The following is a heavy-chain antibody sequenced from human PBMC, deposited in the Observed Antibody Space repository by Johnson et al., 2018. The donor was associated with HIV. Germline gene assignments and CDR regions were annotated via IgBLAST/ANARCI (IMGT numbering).Heavy chain of an antibody. J-gene: IGHJ3*02. V-gene: IGHV3-20*03. CDR3: AKHSSGYRDAFDI. CDR1: TFDNFA. Sequence: TFDNFAMSWVRQAPGKGLEWVSGINWNGGSTGYADSVKGRFTISRDTAKNTLYLQMNSLRAGDTAVYYCAKHSSGYRDAFDIWGQGTMVTVSS. D-gene: IGHD3-22*01. CDR2: INWNGGST.